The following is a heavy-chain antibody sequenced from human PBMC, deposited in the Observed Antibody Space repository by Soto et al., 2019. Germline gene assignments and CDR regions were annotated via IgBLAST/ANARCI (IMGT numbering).Heavy chain of an antibody. J-gene: IGHJ4*02. CDR1: GGCISTYY. CDR2: IFYTGST. Sequence: SETLSLTCAVSGGCISTYYWSWIRQPPGKGLEWLGYIFYTGSTDYNPSLRGRVTISLDTSKNQFSLKLTSVTAADTAVYYCARLNRGTYDYWGQGALVTVSS. CDR3: ARLNRGTYDY. V-gene: IGHV4-59*01.